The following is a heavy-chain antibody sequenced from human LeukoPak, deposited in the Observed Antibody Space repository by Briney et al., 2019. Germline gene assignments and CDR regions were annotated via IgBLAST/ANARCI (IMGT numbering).Heavy chain of an antibody. D-gene: IGHD5-18*01. V-gene: IGHV3-23*01. CDR2: ISGSGGST. CDR3: AKTPGYGYNY. J-gene: IGHJ4*02. Sequence: GGSLRLSCAASGFTFSSYAMTWVRQAPGKGLEWVSVISGSGGSTYYADSVKGRFTISRDNSKNTLYLQMNSLRAEDTAVYYCAKTPGYGYNYWGQGTLVTVSS. CDR1: GFTFSSYA.